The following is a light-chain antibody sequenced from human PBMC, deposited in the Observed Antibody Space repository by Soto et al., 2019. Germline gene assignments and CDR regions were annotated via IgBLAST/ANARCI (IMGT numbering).Light chain of an antibody. CDR3: QQYGSSGT. CDR1: QSVSRNY. V-gene: IGKV3-20*01. CDR2: GAS. Sequence: EVVLTQSPGTLSFSPGERATLSCRASQSVSRNYLAWYQKKPGQAPRLLIFGASTRAPGIPDRFSGSGSGTDFTLTISKLEPEDFAVYYCQQYGSSGTFGQGTKVDI. J-gene: IGKJ1*01.